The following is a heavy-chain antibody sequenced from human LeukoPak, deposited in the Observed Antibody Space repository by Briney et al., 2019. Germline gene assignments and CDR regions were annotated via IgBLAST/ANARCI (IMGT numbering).Heavy chain of an antibody. CDR3: ARISQSSGGFYY. Sequence: PPRTPPLTRRGPGYTNGKSGGVYESRFRQHPGHDLEWIGFISYRGSTYYNPSLKSRVSMSVDTSRSQFSLRLTSVTDEDTAVYYCARISQSSGGFYYWGQGTLVTVSS. J-gene: IGHJ4*02. CDR1: GYTNGKSGGVY. D-gene: IGHD2-15*01. V-gene: IGHV4-31*02. CDR2: ISYRGST.